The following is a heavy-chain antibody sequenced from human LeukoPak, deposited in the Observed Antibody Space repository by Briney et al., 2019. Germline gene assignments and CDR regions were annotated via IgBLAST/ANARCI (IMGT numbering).Heavy chain of an antibody. V-gene: IGHV4-61*02. CDR1: GDSISGGTYY. J-gene: IGHJ5*02. D-gene: IGHD6-19*01. CDR2: IYTSGST. CDR3: ARSPRIAVADPNWFDP. Sequence: SETLSLTCTVSGDSISGGTYYWSWIRQPAGKGLEWIGRIYTSGSTNYNPSLKSRVTISIDTSKNQFSLKLNSVTAADTAVYYCARSPRIAVADPNWFDPWGQGTLVTVSS.